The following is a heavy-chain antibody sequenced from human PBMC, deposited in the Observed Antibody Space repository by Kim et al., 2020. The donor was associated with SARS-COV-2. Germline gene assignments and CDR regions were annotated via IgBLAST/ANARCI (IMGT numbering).Heavy chain of an antibody. CDR2: INSEGTTT. CDR1: GFTFSRYW. V-gene: IGHV3-74*01. J-gene: IGHJ4*02. CDR3: ARGGYFDWFTSYFDC. Sequence: GGSLRLSCAASGFTFSRYWMHWVRQVPGKGLVWVSRINSEGTTTTYADSVKGRFVISRDNAKNTVSLEMNSLRGEDTAVYYCARGGYFDWFTSYFDCWGQGSLVIVSS. D-gene: IGHD3-9*01.